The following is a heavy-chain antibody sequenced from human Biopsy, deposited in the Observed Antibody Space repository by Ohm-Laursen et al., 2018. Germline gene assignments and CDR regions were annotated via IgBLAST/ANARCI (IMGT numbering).Heavy chain of an antibody. V-gene: IGHV4-59*01. CDR1: DGSINSYY. CDR3: ARGSSYGYDFDY. D-gene: IGHD5-18*01. Sequence: GTLSLTCAVSDGSINSYYWNWIRQPPGKRLEWIGNIYYSGSTNFNPSLKSRVTISVDTSKNQFSLKLSSVTAADTAVYFCARGSSYGYDFDYWGRGTLVAVSS. CDR2: IYYSGST. J-gene: IGHJ4*02.